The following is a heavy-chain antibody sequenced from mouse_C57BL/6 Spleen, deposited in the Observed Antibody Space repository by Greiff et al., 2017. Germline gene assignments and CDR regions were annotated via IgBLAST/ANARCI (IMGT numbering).Heavy chain of an antibody. V-gene: IGHV1-69*01. D-gene: IGHD1-1*01. CDR2: IGPSDSCT. CDR3: ARKETYYYCSCLDY. Sequence: VQLQQPGAELVMPGASVKLSCKASGYTFTSYWMHWVKQRPGQGLEWIGEIGPSDSCTNYNQKFKGKSTLTVDTSSSTAYMQLSSLTSEDSAVYYCARKETYYYCSCLDYWGQGTTLTVSS. CDR1: GYTFTSYW. J-gene: IGHJ2*01.